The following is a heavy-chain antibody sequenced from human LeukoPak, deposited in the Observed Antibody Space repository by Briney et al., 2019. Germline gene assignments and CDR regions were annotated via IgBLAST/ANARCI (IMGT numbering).Heavy chain of an antibody. CDR2: IYYTRST. CDR3: ARPMVRGVNDAFDI. CDR1: GGSISSYY. D-gene: IGHD3-10*01. J-gene: IGHJ3*02. V-gene: IGHV4-59*08. Sequence: SETLSLTCTVSGGSISSYYWSWIRQPPGKGLEWIGYIYYTRSTHYNPSLKSRVTISVDTSKNQFSLKLSSVTAADTAVYYCARPMVRGVNDAFDIWGQGTMVTVSS.